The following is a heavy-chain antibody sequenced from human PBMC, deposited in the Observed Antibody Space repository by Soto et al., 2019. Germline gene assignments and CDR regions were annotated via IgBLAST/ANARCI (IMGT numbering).Heavy chain of an antibody. CDR3: SYSKPRSNGIDV. D-gene: IGHD4-4*01. Sequence: QLQLQESGSGLVKPTQTLSLTCAVSGGPISGGGYSWSWIRQPPGKGLEWIGDPYHSWSTYYNPSLKSRVTISVGRSSRQFPLKLSSVTAADTAVYFCSYSKPRSNGIDVWCQGTTVTDSS. CDR1: GGPISGGGYS. CDR2: PYHSWST. V-gene: IGHV4-30-2*01. J-gene: IGHJ6*02.